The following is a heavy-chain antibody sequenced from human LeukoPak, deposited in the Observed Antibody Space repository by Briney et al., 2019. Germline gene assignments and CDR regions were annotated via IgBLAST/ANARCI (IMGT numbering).Heavy chain of an antibody. CDR3: AKINLDDAFDI. D-gene: IGHD1-1*01. CDR1: GFTVSSNY. J-gene: IGHJ3*02. Sequence: GGSLRLSCAASGFTVSSNYMSWVRQAPGKGLEWVSVIYSGGSTDYADSVKGRFTISRDNSKNTLYLQMNSLRAEDTAVYYCAKINLDDAFDIWGQGTMVTVSS. V-gene: IGHV3-53*05. CDR2: IYSGGST.